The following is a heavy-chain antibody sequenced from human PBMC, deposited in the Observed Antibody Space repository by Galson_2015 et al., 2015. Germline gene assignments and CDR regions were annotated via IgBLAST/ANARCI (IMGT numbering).Heavy chain of an antibody. J-gene: IGHJ4*02. D-gene: IGHD3/OR15-3a*01. V-gene: IGHV3-33*01. CDR2: IWYDGSNK. Sequence: SLRLSCAASGFTFSSYGMHWVRQAPGKGLVWVAVIWYDGSNKYYADPVKGRVTISRDNSKNTLYLQMNSLRAEDTAVYYCARDLDYLLDYWGQGTLVTVSS. CDR3: ARDLDYLLDY. CDR1: GFTFSSYG.